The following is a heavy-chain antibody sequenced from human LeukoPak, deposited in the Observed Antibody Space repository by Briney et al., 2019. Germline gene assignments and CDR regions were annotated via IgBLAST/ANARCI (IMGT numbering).Heavy chain of an antibody. CDR3: ARGSGSYYNFDY. V-gene: IGHV4-38-2*02. Sequence: SETLSLTCTVSGYSISSGYYWGWIRQPPGKGLEWIGSIYHSGSTYYNPSLKSRVTISVDTSKNQFSLTLSSVTAADTAVYYCARGSGSYYNFDYWGQGTLVTVSS. CDR2: IYHSGST. J-gene: IGHJ4*02. CDR1: GYSISSGYY. D-gene: IGHD1-26*01.